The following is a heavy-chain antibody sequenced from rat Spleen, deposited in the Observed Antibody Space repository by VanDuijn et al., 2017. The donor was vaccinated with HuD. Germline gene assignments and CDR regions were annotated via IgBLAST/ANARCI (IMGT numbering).Heavy chain of an antibody. Sequence: EVQLVESGGGLVQPGRSMKFSCAASGFTFSDYDMAWVRQAPTKGLEWVASISYDGSTTYYRDSVKGRFTISRDNAKSTLYLQMDSLRSEDTAMYYCARSYPGIKGVMDAWGQGASVTVSS. CDR2: ISYDGSTT. J-gene: IGHJ4*01. CDR3: ARSYPGIKGVMDA. D-gene: IGHD1-4*01. CDR1: GFTFSDYD. V-gene: IGHV5-7*01.